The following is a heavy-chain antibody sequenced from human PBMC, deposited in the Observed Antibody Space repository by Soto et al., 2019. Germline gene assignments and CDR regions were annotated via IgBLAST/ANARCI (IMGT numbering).Heavy chain of an antibody. Sequence: QITLKESGPTLVKSTQTLTLTCTFSGFSLTTDGEGVGWVRQSPGEALEWLALTYWDDDERYSPSLKTRLTLTKDISRIHVVLVMTSMKPMDTGTYLCAHSRNLITEDAQVGDFDCWGQGT. V-gene: IGHV2-5*02. CDR1: GFSLTTDGEG. CDR3: AHSRNLITEDAQVGDFDC. CDR2: TYWDDDE. D-gene: IGHD1-26*01. J-gene: IGHJ4*02.